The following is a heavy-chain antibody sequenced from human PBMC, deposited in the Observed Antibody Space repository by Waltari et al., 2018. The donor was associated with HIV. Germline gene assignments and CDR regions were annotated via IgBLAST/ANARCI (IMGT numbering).Heavy chain of an antibody. CDR3: ARAYNWNIRSPGFCDF. CDR2: ISYDGRHL. CDR1: GFTFNSYA. J-gene: IGHJ4*02. Sequence: QVQLVDSGGGVVKPGRSLRLSCAASGFTFNSYALHWVRQTPGKRLVCVAVISYDGRHLFYADSVRGRFTISRDNSKNTLYLQMNSLTPADTAVYYCARAYNWNIRSPGFCDFWGQGTLVTVSS. V-gene: IGHV3-30*04. D-gene: IGHD1-20*01.